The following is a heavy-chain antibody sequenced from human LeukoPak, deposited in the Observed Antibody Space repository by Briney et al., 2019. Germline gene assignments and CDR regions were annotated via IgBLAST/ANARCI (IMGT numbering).Heavy chain of an antibody. V-gene: IGHV4-34*01. Sequence: PSETLSLTCAVYGGSFSGYYWSWIRQPPGKGLEWIGEINHSGSTNDNPSLKSRVTISVDTSKNQFSLKLSSVTAADTAVYYCARGAKSSYCSGGSCYNWFDPWGQGTLVTVSS. CDR1: GGSFSGYY. CDR2: INHSGST. CDR3: ARGAKSSYCSGGSCYNWFDP. J-gene: IGHJ5*02. D-gene: IGHD2-15*01.